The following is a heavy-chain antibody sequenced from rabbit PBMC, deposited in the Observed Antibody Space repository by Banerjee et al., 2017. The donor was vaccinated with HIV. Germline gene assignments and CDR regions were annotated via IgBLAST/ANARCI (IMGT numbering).Heavy chain of an antibody. Sequence: QEQLVESGGGLVQPGGSLKLSCKASGFDFSSYGVSWVRQAPGKGLEWIGYIDPVFGSTYYASWVNGRFTISKTSSTTVTLQMTSLTAADTATYFCARGNDGGYGYATRYFNLWGPGTLVTVS. V-gene: IGHV1S39*01. J-gene: IGHJ4*01. D-gene: IGHD6-1*01. CDR3: ARGNDGGYGYATRYFNL. CDR1: GFDFSSYG. CDR2: IDPVFGST.